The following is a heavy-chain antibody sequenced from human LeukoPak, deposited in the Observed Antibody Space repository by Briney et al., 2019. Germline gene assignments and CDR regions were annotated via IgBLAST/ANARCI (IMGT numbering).Heavy chain of an antibody. CDR2: IYYDRSNT. CDR3: ARDRCTNGICYNDY. V-gene: IGHV3-33*01. Sequence: PGGSLRLSCAASGFTFRSYAMHWVRQAPGKGLEWVALIYYDRSNTYYADSVKGRFTISRDNSNNTLYLQMNSLRAEDTAVYYCARDRCTNGICYNDYWGQGTLVTVSS. J-gene: IGHJ4*02. D-gene: IGHD2-8*01. CDR1: GFTFRSYA.